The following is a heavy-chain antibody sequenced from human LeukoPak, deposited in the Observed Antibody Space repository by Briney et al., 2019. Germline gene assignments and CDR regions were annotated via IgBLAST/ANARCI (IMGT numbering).Heavy chain of an antibody. CDR2: IYPGDSDT. J-gene: IGHJ4*02. CDR1: GYSFTNYW. D-gene: IGHD6-13*01. Sequence: GESLKISCKGSGYSFTNYWIGWVRQMPGKDLQWMGIIYPGDSDTRYSPSFQGQVTISADKSISTAYLQWSSLKASDTAMYYCARHGWGVNSWDPMYYFDYWGQGTLVTVSS. CDR3: ARHGWGVNSWDPMYYFDY. V-gene: IGHV5-51*01.